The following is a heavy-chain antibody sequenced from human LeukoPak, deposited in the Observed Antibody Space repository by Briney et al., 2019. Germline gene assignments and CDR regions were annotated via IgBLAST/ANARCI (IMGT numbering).Heavy chain of an antibody. Sequence: PSETLSLTCAVYGGSFSGYYWSWIRQPPGKGLEWIGEINHSGSTNYNPSLRSRVTISVDTSKNQFSLKLSSVTAADTAVYYCARAVEVVTVIPNFDYWGQGTLVTVSS. CDR3: ARAVEVVTVIPNFDY. D-gene: IGHD2-21*02. CDR2: INHSGST. V-gene: IGHV4-34*01. CDR1: GGSFSGYY. J-gene: IGHJ4*02.